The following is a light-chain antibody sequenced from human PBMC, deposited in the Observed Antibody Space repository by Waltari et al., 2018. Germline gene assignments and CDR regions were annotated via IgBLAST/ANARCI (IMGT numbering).Light chain of an antibody. CDR2: LGS. CDR1: RSPLHSNGYNY. Sequence: EIVMTQSPLSLPATPGEPDSISCRSSRSPLHSNGYNYLDWYLQKPEQSPQLLIYLGSNRAAVLHERFSSSASDTDFTLKISRVDAEDVVVYSCMQTLQTYTFGQGTKLEIK. V-gene: IGKV2-28*01. CDR3: MQTLQTYT. J-gene: IGKJ2*01.